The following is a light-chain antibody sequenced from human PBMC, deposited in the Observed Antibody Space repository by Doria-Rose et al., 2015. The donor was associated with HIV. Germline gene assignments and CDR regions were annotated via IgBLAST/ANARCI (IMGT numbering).Light chain of an antibody. Sequence: EIVLTQSPGTLSLSPGASATLSCRASQRVKSSYLAWYQQKPGQAPRLIIYDASTRATGIPDRFSCSGSGTDFTLTISRLEPEDVAVYYCQQYGTSRGTFGQGTRLEIK. CDR2: DAS. CDR1: QRVKSSY. J-gene: IGKJ5*01. CDR3: QQYGTSRGT. V-gene: IGKV3-20*01.